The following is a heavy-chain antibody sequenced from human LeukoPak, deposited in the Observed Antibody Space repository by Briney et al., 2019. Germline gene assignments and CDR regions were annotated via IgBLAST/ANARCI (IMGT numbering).Heavy chain of an antibody. J-gene: IGHJ3*02. V-gene: IGHV3-23*01. Sequence: GGSLRLSCAASGFTFSSYAMSWVRQAPGKGLEWVSAISGSGGSTYYADSVKGRFTISRDNSKNTLYLQMNSLRAEDTAVYYCAKGLRITMIVMVNDAFDIWGQGTMVTVSS. D-gene: IGHD3-22*01. CDR2: ISGSGGST. CDR1: GFTFSSYA. CDR3: AKGLRITMIVMVNDAFDI.